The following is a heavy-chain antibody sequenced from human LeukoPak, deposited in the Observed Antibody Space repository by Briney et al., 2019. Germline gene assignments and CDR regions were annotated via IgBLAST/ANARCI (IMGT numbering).Heavy chain of an antibody. V-gene: IGHV3-53*01. J-gene: IGHJ4*02. CDR1: GFTVSSNY. CDR2: IYSGGST. CDR3: ARAVDVADY. D-gene: IGHD3-16*01. Sequence: GGSLRLSCAASGFTVSSNYMSWVRQAPGKGLEWVSVIYSGGSTYYADSVKGRFTISRDNAKSSVYLQMNNLRVEDTALYYCARAVDVADYWGRGTLVTVSS.